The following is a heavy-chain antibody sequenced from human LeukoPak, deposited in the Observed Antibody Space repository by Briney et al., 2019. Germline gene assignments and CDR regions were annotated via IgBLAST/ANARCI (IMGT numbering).Heavy chain of an antibody. V-gene: IGHV4-39*07. Sequence: SETLSLTCTVSGGSISSTSHYWGWIRQPPGKGLEWIGSIYYSGSTNYNPSLKSRVTISVDTSKNQFSLKLSSVTAADTAVYYCARGHSVLVVELNYFDYWGQGTLVTVSS. CDR2: IYYSGST. J-gene: IGHJ4*02. CDR1: GGSISSTSHY. D-gene: IGHD2-2*01. CDR3: ARGHSVLVVELNYFDY.